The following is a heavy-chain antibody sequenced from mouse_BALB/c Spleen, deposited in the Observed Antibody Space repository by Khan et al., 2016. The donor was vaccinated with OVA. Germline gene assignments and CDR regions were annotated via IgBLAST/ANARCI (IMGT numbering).Heavy chain of an antibody. Sequence: EVQLQESGPSLVKPSQTLSLTCSVTGDSITSGFWNWIRKFPGNKFEYMGYVTYSGNTYYNPSLKSRISITRDTSKSHYYLQLNSVTTEDTATYFCARSYGSWTMDYWGQGTSVTVSS. CDR2: VTYSGNT. CDR3: ARSYGSWTMDY. J-gene: IGHJ4*01. V-gene: IGHV3-8*02. D-gene: IGHD1-1*01. CDR1: GDSITSGF.